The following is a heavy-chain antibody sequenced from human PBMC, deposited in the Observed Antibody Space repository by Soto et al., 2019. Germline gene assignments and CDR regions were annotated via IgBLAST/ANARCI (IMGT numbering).Heavy chain of an antibody. CDR3: APDDPGAFYRFDS. V-gene: IGHV2-5*02. J-gene: IGHJ4*02. CDR1: GFSLNTSGVG. CDR2: IYWDDDK. Sequence: QIALKESGPTLVKPTQTLPLTCTFSGFSLNTSGVGVRWIRQPPGKAVECLALIYWDDDKPYSPSLKSRRTIAKDTSKNQVIRTVTNLDPVDTATDYCAPDDPGAFYRFDSWGQGTLVTVSS. D-gene: IGHD3-10*01.